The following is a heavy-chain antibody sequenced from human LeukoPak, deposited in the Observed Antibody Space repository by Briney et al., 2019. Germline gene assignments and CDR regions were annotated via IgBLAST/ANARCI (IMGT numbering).Heavy chain of an antibody. CDR2: INHSGST. J-gene: IGHJ5*02. D-gene: IGHD2-2*01. CDR1: GGSFSGHY. V-gene: IGHV4-34*01. Sequence: KPSETLSLTCAVCGGSFSGHYWSWTRLPPGRGLEWIGEINHSGSTNYNPSLKSRVTISVDTSKNQFSLKLSSVTAADTAVYYCADLYCSSTSCPWGQGTLVTVSS. CDR3: ADLYCSSTSCP.